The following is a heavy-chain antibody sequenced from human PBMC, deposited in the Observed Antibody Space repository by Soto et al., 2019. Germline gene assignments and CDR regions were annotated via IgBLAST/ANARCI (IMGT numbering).Heavy chain of an antibody. J-gene: IGHJ6*02. CDR3: TRRTVFEDYYYYYGMDV. CDR1: GFTFSGSA. D-gene: IGHD4-17*01. CDR2: IRSKANSYAT. V-gene: IGHV3-73*01. Sequence: GGALRLSCAASGFTFSGSAMHWVRQASGKGLEWVGRIRSKANSYATAYAASVKGRFTISRDDSKNTAYLQMNSLKTEDTAVYYCTRRTVFEDYYYYYGMDVWGQGTTVTVSS.